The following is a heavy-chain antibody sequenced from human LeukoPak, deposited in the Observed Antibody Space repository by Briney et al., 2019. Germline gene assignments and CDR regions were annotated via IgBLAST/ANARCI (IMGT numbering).Heavy chain of an antibody. CDR1: GGSISSYY. J-gene: IGHJ4*02. CDR2: IYYSGST. D-gene: IGHD1-26*01. Sequence: PSETLSLTCTVSGGSISSYYWSWIRQPPRKKLPWIGYIYYSGSTNYNPSLKSRVTISVDTSKNQFSLKLSSVTAADTAVYFCARDGNVERPYDSWGQGTLVTVSP. CDR3: ARDGNVERPYDS. V-gene: IGHV4-59*12.